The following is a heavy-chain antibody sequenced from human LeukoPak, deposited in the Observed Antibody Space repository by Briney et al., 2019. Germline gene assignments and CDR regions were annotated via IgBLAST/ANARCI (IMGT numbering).Heavy chain of an antibody. D-gene: IGHD3-22*01. J-gene: IGHJ4*02. CDR2: ISSSSSYI. V-gene: IGHV3-21*01. Sequence: GGSLRLSCAASGFTFSSYSMTWARQAPGRGLEWVSSISSSSSYIYYADSVKGRFTISRDNAKNSLYLQMNSLRAEDTAVYYCASIPIQDSSEINYLGTHDYWGQGTLVTVSS. CDR1: GFTFSSYS. CDR3: ASIPIQDSSEINYLGTHDY.